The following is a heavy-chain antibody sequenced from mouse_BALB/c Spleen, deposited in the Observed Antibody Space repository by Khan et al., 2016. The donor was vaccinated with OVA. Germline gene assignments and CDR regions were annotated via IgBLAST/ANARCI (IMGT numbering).Heavy chain of an antibody. J-gene: IGHJ4*01. Sequence: EVKLMESGGGLVKPGGSLKLSCAASGFTFSSYAVSWVRQTPEKRLEWVASISSGGSTYYPDRVKGRFTISRDDARNILYLQMSSLRSEDTARYYCTRLVDYWGQGTSVTVSS. CDR3: TRLVDY. CDR2: ISSGGST. CDR1: GFTFSSYA. V-gene: IGHV5-6-5*01.